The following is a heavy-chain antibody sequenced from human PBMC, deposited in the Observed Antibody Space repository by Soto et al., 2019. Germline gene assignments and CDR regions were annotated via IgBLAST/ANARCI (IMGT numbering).Heavy chain of an antibody. D-gene: IGHD1-1*01. CDR3: VHTSGWTHTT. Sequence: QITLKESGPTLVKPTQPLTLSCTFSGFSLSSNAVGVSWIRQPQGKALEWLALIYWNDDNRYSPSLKSRLASPKDTSQNQVSLTMINMEPVDTATYYCVHTSGWTHTTWGQGTLVTVSS. J-gene: IGHJ5*02. CDR2: IYWNDDN. V-gene: IGHV2-5*01. CDR1: GFSLSSNAVG.